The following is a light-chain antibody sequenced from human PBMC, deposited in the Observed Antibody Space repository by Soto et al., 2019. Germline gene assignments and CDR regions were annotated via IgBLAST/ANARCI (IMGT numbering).Light chain of an antibody. CDR1: RGVGTSY. CDR2: GTS. J-gene: IGKJ2*01. V-gene: IGKV3-20*01. CDR3: QQYGRSPL. Sequence: ENVLTQSPGTLSLSPGETASLSCRASRGVGTSYLAWYQQKPGQAPRLLLYGTSNRATGIPDRFSGSGSGTYITLTISGLEPEDFAVYFCQQYGRSPLFGQGTKLESK.